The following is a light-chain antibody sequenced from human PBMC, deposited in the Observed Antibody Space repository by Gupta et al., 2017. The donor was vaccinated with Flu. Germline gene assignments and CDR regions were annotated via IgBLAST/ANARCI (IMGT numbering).Light chain of an antibody. Sequence: SALTQPPSASGSPGPSVTISCTGTSSGVGGYNYVSWYQQHPGKAPKLMLYEVNKRPSGVPDRFSGSKSGNTASLTVSGLQAEDEADYYCSSYAGSNNLGVFGGGTKLTVL. V-gene: IGLV2-8*01. CDR3: SSYAGSNNLGV. J-gene: IGLJ2*01. CDR1: SSGVGGYNY. CDR2: EVN.